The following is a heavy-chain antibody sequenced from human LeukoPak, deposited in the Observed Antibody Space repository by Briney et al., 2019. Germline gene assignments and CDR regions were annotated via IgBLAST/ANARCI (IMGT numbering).Heavy chain of an antibody. V-gene: IGHV3-30*18. CDR3: AKDGPAMVTPDAFDI. D-gene: IGHD5-18*01. J-gene: IGHJ3*02. Sequence: GGSLRLSCAASGFTFSSYGMHWVRQAPGKGLEWVAVISYDGSNKYYADSVKGRFTISRDNSKNTLYLQMNSLRAEDTAVYYCAKDGPAMVTPDAFDIWGQGTMVTVSS. CDR1: GFTFSSYG. CDR2: ISYDGSNK.